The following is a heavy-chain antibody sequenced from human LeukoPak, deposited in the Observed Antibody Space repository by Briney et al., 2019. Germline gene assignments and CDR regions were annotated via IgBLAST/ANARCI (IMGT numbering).Heavy chain of an antibody. CDR3: ARDSDDSSGYYDY. J-gene: IGHJ4*02. CDR2: IWYDGSNK. CDR1: GFTFSSYG. D-gene: IGHD3-22*01. V-gene: IGHV3-33*01. Sequence: QSGGSLRLSCAASGFTFSSYGMHWVRQAPGKGLEWVAVIWYDGSNKYYADSVKGRFTISRDNSKNTLYLQMNSLRAEDTAVYYCARDSDDSSGYYDYWGQGTLVTVSS.